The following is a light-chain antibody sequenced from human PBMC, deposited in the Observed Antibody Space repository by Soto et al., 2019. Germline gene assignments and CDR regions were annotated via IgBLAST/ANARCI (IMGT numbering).Light chain of an antibody. CDR1: NSNIGGNS. Sequence: QSAMTHPPSVSAAPGQKVTISCSGSNSNIGGNSVSWYQQLPGTAPKLLIYDDNNRPSVIPDRFSGSKSVTSATLGITGFQTGDEADYYCGSWDSSLSAYVFGTGTKLTVL. CDR3: GSWDSSLSAYV. CDR2: DDN. V-gene: IGLV1-51*01. J-gene: IGLJ1*01.